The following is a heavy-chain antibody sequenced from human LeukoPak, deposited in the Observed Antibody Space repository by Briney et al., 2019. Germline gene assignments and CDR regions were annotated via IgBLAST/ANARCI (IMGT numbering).Heavy chain of an antibody. CDR3: AREEEGGTFDY. J-gene: IGHJ4*02. D-gene: IGHD3-16*01. CDR2: VRPRGGSP. Sequence: ASVKVSCKASGYXFTSYFFHWVRQAPGQGLEWMGIVRPRGGSPDYAQKFQGRVTMTRDTSTSTVSMELSSLRSEDTAVYYCAREEEGGTFDYWGQGTLVTVSS. V-gene: IGHV1-46*01. CDR1: GYXFTSYF.